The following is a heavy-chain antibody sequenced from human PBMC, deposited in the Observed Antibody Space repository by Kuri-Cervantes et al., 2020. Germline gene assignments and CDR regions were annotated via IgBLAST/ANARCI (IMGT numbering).Heavy chain of an antibody. D-gene: IGHD1-26*01. CDR1: GFTFSSYA. Sequence: GESLKISCAASGFTFSSYAMHWVRQAPGKGLEWVAVISYDGSNKYYADSVKGRFTISRDNSKNTLYLQMNSLRAEDTAAYYCAKGELLQGYFDYWGQGTLVTVSS. CDR3: AKGELLQGYFDY. J-gene: IGHJ4*02. V-gene: IGHV3-30-3*01. CDR2: ISYDGSNK.